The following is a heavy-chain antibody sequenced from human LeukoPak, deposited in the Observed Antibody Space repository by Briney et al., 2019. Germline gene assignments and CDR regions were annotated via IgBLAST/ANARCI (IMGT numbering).Heavy chain of an antibody. J-gene: IGHJ4*02. V-gene: IGHV1-69*13. CDR1: GGTFSSYA. CDR3: ARGEDSTWYNNY. CDR2: IIPIFGTA. Sequence: SVKVSCEASGGTFSSYAISWVRQAPGQGLEWMGGIIPIFGTANYAQKFQGRVTITADESTSTAYMELSSLRSEDTAVYYCARGEDSTWYNNYWRPGTLVTVSS. D-gene: IGHD6-13*01.